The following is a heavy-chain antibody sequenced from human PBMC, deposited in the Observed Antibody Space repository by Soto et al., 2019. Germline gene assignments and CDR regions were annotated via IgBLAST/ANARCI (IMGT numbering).Heavy chain of an antibody. CDR1: GFTCSGSA. V-gene: IGHV3-73*01. CDR3: TSTYSSGWFFDY. J-gene: IGHJ4*02. D-gene: IGHD6-19*01. CDR2: IRSKANSYAT. Sequence: LRSSFSASGFTCSGSAMHWVRQASGKGLEWVGRIRSKANSYATAYAASVKGRFTISRDDSKTTAYLQMNSLKTEDTAVYYCTSTYSSGWFFDYWGQGTLFTVSS.